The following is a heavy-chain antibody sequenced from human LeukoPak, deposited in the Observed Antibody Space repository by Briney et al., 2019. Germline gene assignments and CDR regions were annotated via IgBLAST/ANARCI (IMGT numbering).Heavy chain of an antibody. D-gene: IGHD1-20*01. CDR1: GYSFTSYW. CDR2: IDPSDSYT. V-gene: IGHV5-10-1*01. CDR3: ARGSYLTADY. Sequence: GAPLKISCKGAGYSFTSYWISWVRQMPGKGLEWMGRIDPSDSYTYYSPSFQGHVTMSADKSISTAYLQWSSLKASDTAIYYCARGSYLTADYWGQGTLVTVSS. J-gene: IGHJ4*02.